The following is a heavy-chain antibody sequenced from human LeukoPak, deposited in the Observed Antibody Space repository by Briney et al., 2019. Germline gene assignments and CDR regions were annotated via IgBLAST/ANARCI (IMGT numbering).Heavy chain of an antibody. Sequence: QPGGSLRLSCAASGFTFSSYAMSWVRQAPGKGLVWVSRINSDGSSTSYADSVKGRFTISRDNARNTLYLQMNSLRAEDTAVYYCARGWEVPFDYWGQGTLVTVSS. CDR3: ARGWEVPFDY. V-gene: IGHV3-74*01. CDR2: INSDGSST. D-gene: IGHD1-26*01. J-gene: IGHJ4*02. CDR1: GFTFSSYA.